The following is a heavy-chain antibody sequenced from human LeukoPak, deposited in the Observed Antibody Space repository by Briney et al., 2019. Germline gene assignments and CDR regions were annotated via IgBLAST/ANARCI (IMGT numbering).Heavy chain of an antibody. CDR1: EFDFFSYG. CDR2: IFTDGSTT. J-gene: IGHJ5*01. D-gene: IGHD2-21*02. V-gene: IGHV3-74*01. CDR3: ARELPREVTLDS. Sequence: GGSLRLSCVASEFDFFSYGMQWVRQAPGKGLVWVSRIFTDGSTTSYADSVKGRFTISRDNAKNTLYLEMKSLRVEDTAVYYCARELPREVTLDSWGQGTLVTGSP.